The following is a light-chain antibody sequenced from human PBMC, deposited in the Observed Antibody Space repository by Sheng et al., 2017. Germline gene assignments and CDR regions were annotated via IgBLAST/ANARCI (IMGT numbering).Light chain of an antibody. CDR1: QSVSSN. V-gene: IGKV3D-15*03. CDR2: GAS. Sequence: EIVMTQSPATLSVSPGERATLSCRASQSVSSNLAWYQQKPGQAPRLLIYGASIRATGIPARFSGSGSGTEFTLTISILQSEDFAVYYCQQYNNWPPYTFGQGTKAGD. J-gene: IGKJ2*01. CDR3: QQYNNWPPYT.